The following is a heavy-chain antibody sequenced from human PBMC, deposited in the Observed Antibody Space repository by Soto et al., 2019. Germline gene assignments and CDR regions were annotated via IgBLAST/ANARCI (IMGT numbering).Heavy chain of an antibody. V-gene: IGHV3-23*01. D-gene: IGHD6-19*01. CDR3: AREGFSSGMAGGFDI. CDR1: GVTFANYP. Sequence: PGGSLRLSCAASGVTFANYPMTWVRQAPGKGLEWVSTISASGDSTYYADSVKGRFTISRDNSKNTLHVQMNSLRADDTAVYFCAREGFSSGMAGGFDIWGQGTMVTVSS. J-gene: IGHJ3*02. CDR2: ISASGDST.